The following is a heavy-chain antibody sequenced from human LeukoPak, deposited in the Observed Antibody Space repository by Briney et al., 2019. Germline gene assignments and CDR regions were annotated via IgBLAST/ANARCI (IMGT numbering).Heavy chain of an antibody. CDR2: IWYDGSNK. V-gene: IGHV3-33*01. Sequence: GGSLRLSCATSGFTFNRFGMHWVRQAPGKGLEWVAVIWYDGSNKYYADSVKGRFTISRDNSKNTLYLQMNSLRAEDTAVYYCARTMVYCSGGSCYLDGYYGMDVWGQGTTVTVSS. CDR3: ARTMVYCSGGSCYLDGYYGMDV. J-gene: IGHJ6*02. D-gene: IGHD2-15*01. CDR1: GFTFNRFG.